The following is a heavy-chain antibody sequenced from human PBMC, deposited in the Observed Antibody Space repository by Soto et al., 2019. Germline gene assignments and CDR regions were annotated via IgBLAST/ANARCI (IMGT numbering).Heavy chain of an antibody. CDR3: AIFSTYSSSWVSLYY. CDR1: GGTFSSYA. V-gene: IGHV1-69*13. CDR2: IIPIFGTA. Sequence: SVKVSCKASGGTFSSYAISWVRQAPGQGLEWMGGIIPIFGTADYAQKFQGRVTITADESTSTAYVELSSLRSEDTAVYYCAIFSTYSSSWVSLYYWGKGTLVTVSS. D-gene: IGHD6-13*01. J-gene: IGHJ4*02.